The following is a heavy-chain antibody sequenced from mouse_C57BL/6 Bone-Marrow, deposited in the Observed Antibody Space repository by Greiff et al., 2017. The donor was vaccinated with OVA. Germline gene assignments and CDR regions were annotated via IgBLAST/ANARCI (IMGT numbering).Heavy chain of an antibody. Sequence: VQLKESGAELVRPGASVKLSCTASGFNIKDDYMHWVKQRPEQGLEWIGWIDPENGDTEYASKFQGKATITADTSSNTAYLQLSSLTSEDTAVYYFTPAYSLYYFDYWGQGTTLTVSS. V-gene: IGHV14-4*01. D-gene: IGHD2-10*01. CDR3: TPAYSLYYFDY. J-gene: IGHJ2*01. CDR1: GFNIKDDY. CDR2: IDPENGDT.